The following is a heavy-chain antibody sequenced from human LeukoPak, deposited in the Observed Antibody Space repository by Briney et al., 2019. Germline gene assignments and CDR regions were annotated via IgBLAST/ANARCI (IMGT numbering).Heavy chain of an antibody. V-gene: IGHV3-23*01. D-gene: IGHD5-12*01. CDR3: AKTRVGYARTLDY. CDR1: GFTFSSYA. Sequence: PGGSLRLSCAASGFTFSSYAMSWVRQAPGKGLEWVSSITFSGDRTYYADSVKGRFTLSRDSSKNTLYLQMNSLSPEDTAVYYCAKTRVGYARTLDYWGQGTLVTVSS. J-gene: IGHJ4*02. CDR2: ITFSGDRT.